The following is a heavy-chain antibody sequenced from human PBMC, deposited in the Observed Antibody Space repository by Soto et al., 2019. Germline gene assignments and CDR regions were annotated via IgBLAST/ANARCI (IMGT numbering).Heavy chain of an antibody. CDR1: GFTFSNYW. V-gene: IGHV3-74*01. CDR3: VRGTPTPGLDI. Sequence: GGSLRLSCAASGFTFSNYWMHWVRQGPGEGLVWVSHINSDGSSTNYADSVRGRFIISRDNARNSFYLNMDSLRVGDTATYYCVRGTPTPGLDIWGRGTTVTVSS. CDR2: INSDGSST. D-gene: IGHD1-1*01. J-gene: IGHJ6*02.